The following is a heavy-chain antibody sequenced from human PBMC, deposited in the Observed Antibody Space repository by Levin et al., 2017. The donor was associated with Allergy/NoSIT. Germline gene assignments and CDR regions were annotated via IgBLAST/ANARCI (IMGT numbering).Heavy chain of an antibody. CDR2: IITSGTHT. CDR3: AGRYGSGTYYQGNNY. Sequence: PGGSLRLSCAASGFTFSDYYMNWIRQAPGKGLEWISYIITSGTHTSYADSVKGRFTISRDNANNLVFLQMNSLRAEDTAVYYCAGRYGSGTYYQGNNYWGQGTLVTASS. D-gene: IGHD3-10*01. V-gene: IGHV3-11*03. CDR1: GFTFSDYY. J-gene: IGHJ4*02.